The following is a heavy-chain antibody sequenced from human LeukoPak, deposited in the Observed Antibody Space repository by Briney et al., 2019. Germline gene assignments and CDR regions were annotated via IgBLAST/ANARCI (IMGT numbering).Heavy chain of an antibody. CDR1: GGSISSYY. Sequence: PETLSLTCTVSGGSISSYYWSWIRQPPGKGLEWIGYIYYSGSTNYNPSLKSRVTISVDTSKNQFSLKLSSVTAADTAVYYCASLYCSSTSCRGDYWGQGTLVTVSS. J-gene: IGHJ4*02. CDR3: ASLYCSSTSCRGDY. CDR2: IYYSGST. V-gene: IGHV4-59*01. D-gene: IGHD2-2*01.